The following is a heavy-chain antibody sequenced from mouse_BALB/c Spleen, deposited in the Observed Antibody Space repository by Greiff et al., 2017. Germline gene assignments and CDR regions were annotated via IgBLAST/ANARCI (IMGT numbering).Heavy chain of an antibody. D-gene: IGHD2-4*01. CDR2: ISYDGSN. J-gene: IGHJ2*01. Sequence: EVQRVESGPGLVKPSQSLSLTCSVTGYSITSGYYWNWIRQFPGNKLEWMGYISYDGSNNYNPSLKNRISITRDTSKNQFFLKLNSVTTEDTATYYCARDSYDYDDFDYWGQGTTLTVSS. V-gene: IGHV3-6*02. CDR3: ARDSYDYDDFDY. CDR1: GYSITSGYY.